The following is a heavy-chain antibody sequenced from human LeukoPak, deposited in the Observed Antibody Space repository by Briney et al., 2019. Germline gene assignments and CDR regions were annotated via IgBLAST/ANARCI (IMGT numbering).Heavy chain of an antibody. V-gene: IGHV4-59*08. Sequence: SETLSLTCSVSGGSISTNSWNWIRQPPGQGLEWIGYIYNSGRADYNPSLKSRVTMSVDTSKNQFSLKLTSVTAADTAVYYCARVSPSSSGSFAYFEYWGQGTPVTVSS. CDR2: IYNSGRA. D-gene: IGHD3-16*01. CDR3: ARVSPSSSGSFAYFEY. J-gene: IGHJ4*02. CDR1: GGSISTNS.